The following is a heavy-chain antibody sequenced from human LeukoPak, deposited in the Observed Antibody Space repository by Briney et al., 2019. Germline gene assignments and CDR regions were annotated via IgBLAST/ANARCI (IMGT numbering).Heavy chain of an antibody. D-gene: IGHD3-16*01. CDR3: ASLGKLGYYFDY. V-gene: IGHV4-39*01. CDR1: GGSISSSSYY. Sequence: SETLSLTCTVSGGSISSSSYYWGWIRQPPGKGLEWIGSIYYTGRTYYNPSLESRVTISVDTSKNQFSLKLSSVTAADTAMYYCASLGKLGYYFDYWGQGTLVTVS. J-gene: IGHJ4*02. CDR2: IYYTGRT.